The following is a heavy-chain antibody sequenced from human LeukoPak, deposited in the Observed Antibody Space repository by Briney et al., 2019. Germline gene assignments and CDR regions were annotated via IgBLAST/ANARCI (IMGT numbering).Heavy chain of an antibody. CDR2: IYYSGST. V-gene: IGHV4-59*01. CDR3: ARWFGRFLDH. J-gene: IGHJ4*02. D-gene: IGHD3-10*01. CDR1: GGSISGYY. Sequence: SETLSLTSTVSGGSISGYYWSWIRQPPGKGLEWIGYIYYSGSTNYNPSLKSRVTIPVDTSKNQFSLKLSSVTAADTAVYYCARWFGRFLDHWGQGTLVTVSS.